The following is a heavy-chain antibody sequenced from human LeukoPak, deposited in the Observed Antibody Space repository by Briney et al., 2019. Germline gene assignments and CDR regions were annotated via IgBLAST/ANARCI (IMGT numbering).Heavy chain of an antibody. J-gene: IGHJ2*01. D-gene: IGHD3-3*01. Sequence: SETLSLTCTVSGGSMSSYYWSWIRQPAGKGLEWIGRIYTSGSTNYNPSLKSRVTMSVDTSKNQFSLKLSSVTAADTAVYYCARGPILRFLEWSDWYFDLWGRGTLVTVSS. V-gene: IGHV4-4*07. CDR1: GGSMSSYY. CDR2: IYTSGST. CDR3: ARGPILRFLEWSDWYFDL.